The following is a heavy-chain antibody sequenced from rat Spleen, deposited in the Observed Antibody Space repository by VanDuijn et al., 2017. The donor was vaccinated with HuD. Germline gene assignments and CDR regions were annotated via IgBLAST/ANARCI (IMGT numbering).Heavy chain of an antibody. V-gene: IGHV5-29*01. CDR3: VRQDTSGYANWFGF. CDR1: GFTFNNYG. CDR2: INPGGYNT. J-gene: IGHJ3*01. Sequence: EVQLVESDGGLVQPGRSLKLSCAASGFTFNNYGMAWVRQAPTKGLEWVASINPGGYNTYYRDSVKGRFTVSRDNSKSTLYLQVDSLRSEDTATYYCVRQDTSGYANWFGFWGQGTLVTVSS. D-gene: IGHD4-3*01.